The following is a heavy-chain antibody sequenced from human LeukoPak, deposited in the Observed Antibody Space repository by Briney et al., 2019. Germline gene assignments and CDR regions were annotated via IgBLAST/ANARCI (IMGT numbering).Heavy chain of an antibody. CDR3: ARAAYGSSGYYAY. D-gene: IGHD3-22*01. Sequence: PGGSLRLSCAASGFTVSSNYVSWVRQAPGKGLEWVSVIYSDGNTYYADPVKGRFTISRDNSKNTLYLQMNSLRAEDTAVYYCARAAYGSSGYYAYWGQGTLVTVSS. CDR1: GFTVSSNY. J-gene: IGHJ4*02. CDR2: IYSDGNT. V-gene: IGHV3-53*01.